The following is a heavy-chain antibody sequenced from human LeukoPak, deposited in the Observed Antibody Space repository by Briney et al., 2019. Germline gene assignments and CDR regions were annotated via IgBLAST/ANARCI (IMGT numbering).Heavy chain of an antibody. Sequence: ASVKVSCKASGGTFSSYAISWVRQAPGQGLEWMGRIIPILGIAKYAQKLQGRVTITADKSTSTAYMELSSLRSEDTAVYYCARGYYYDSSGYYRPKAFDIWGQGAMVTVSS. CDR1: GGTFSSYA. D-gene: IGHD3-22*01. J-gene: IGHJ3*02. CDR2: IIPILGIA. V-gene: IGHV1-69*04. CDR3: ARGYYYDSSGYYRPKAFDI.